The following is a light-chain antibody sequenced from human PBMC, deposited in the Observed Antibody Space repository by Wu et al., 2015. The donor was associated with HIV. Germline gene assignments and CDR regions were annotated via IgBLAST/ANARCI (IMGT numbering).Light chain of an antibody. Sequence: EIVLTQSPDTQSLSPGDRATLSCRASQSLSSSYLAWYQQRAGQAPRLLIYGASNRATGIPDRFSGSGSGTDFTLTIRRLEPEDFAVYYCQQYGSSPLTFGGGTKVEIK. CDR1: QSLSSSY. CDR3: QQYGSSPLT. CDR2: GAS. J-gene: IGKJ4*01. V-gene: IGKV3-20*01.